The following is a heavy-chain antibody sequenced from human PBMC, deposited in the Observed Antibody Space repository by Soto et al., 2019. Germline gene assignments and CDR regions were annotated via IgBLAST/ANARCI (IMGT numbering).Heavy chain of an antibody. CDR3: ARSGSIPDHHRRSSCPDY. CDR1: GYTFVNYG. D-gene: IGHD6-6*01. CDR2: ISPYNGNT. Sequence: DSVKVSCKASGYTFVNYGITWLRQAPGQGLEWMGWISPYNGNTNDAQKLQGRVTMTTDTSTNTAYMEMRSLRDDDTAIYYCARSGSIPDHHRRSSCPDYWGQGTLVTVYS. J-gene: IGHJ4*02. V-gene: IGHV1-18*04.